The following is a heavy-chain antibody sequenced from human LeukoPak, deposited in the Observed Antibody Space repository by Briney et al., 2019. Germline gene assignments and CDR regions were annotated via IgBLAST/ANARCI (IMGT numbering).Heavy chain of an antibody. CDR2: TSSSDPGT. J-gene: IGHJ4*02. CDR3: ARAPVTSCRGAFCYPFDY. Sequence: GGSLRLSCAASGFTFSSYGMHWVRQGPGKGLEWVAATSSSDPGTYHADSVRGRFTISRDNSKNTLYLQMNRLRAEDAAVYYCARAPVTSCRGAFCYPFDYWGQGTLVTVSS. V-gene: IGHV3-23*01. D-gene: IGHD2-15*01. CDR1: GFTFSSYG.